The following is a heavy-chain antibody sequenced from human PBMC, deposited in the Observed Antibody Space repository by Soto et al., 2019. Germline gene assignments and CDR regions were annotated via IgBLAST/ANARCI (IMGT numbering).Heavy chain of an antibody. Sequence: LRLSCAASGFTFSSYGMHWVRQAPGKGLEWVAVIWCDGSNKYYADSVKGRFTISRDNSKNTLYLQMNSLRAEDTAVYYCARGQDYDFWSGYYIGATYYYYGMDVWGQGTTVTVSS. CDR1: GFTFSSYG. V-gene: IGHV3-33*01. CDR2: IWCDGSNK. D-gene: IGHD3-3*01. CDR3: ARGQDYDFWSGYYIGATYYYYGMDV. J-gene: IGHJ6*02.